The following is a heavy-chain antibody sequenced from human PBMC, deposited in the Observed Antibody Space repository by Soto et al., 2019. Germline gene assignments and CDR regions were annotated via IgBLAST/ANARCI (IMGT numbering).Heavy chain of an antibody. CDR3: ARRSRTTYSFDY. D-gene: IGHD2-21*01. CDR2: IYYSGST. CDR1: GGSISSGGYY. Sequence: SETLSLTCTVSGGSISSGGYYWSWIRQHPGKGLEWIGYIYYSGSTYYNPSLKSRVTISVDTSKNQFSLKLSSVTAADTAVYYCARRSRTTYSFDYWGQGTLVTVSS. J-gene: IGHJ4*02. V-gene: IGHV4-31*03.